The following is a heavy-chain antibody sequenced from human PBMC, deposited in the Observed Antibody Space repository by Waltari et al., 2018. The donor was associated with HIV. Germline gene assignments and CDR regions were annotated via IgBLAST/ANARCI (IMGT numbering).Heavy chain of an antibody. CDR1: GGSFSGYY. Sequence: QVQLHQWGAGLLKPSETLSLTCAVYGGSFSGYYWSWIRQPPGKGLHWIGQINHGVSTRFSPALKSRLSMSVDTSKNQFSLKLTSLTAADTAVYYCARGRDLFTYNISSVVWFDPWGQGTLVTVSS. CDR3: ARGRDLFTYNISSVVWFDP. D-gene: IGHD1-20*01. J-gene: IGHJ5*02. V-gene: IGHV4-34*01. CDR2: INHGVST.